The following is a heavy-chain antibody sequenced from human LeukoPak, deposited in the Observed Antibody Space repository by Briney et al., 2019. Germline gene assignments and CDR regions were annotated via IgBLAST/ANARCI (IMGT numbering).Heavy chain of an antibody. Sequence: QPGGSLRLSCAASGFIFSNYWMHWVRQAPGKGLVWVSPVNNDGSSTTYADSVKGRFTSSSDNSKNTLHLQMNSLRAEDTAVYYCAKGGLRVTDYWGQGTLVTISS. J-gene: IGHJ4*02. CDR1: GFIFSNYW. CDR3: AKGGLRVTDY. CDR2: VNNDGSST. V-gene: IGHV3-74*03. D-gene: IGHD5/OR15-5a*01.